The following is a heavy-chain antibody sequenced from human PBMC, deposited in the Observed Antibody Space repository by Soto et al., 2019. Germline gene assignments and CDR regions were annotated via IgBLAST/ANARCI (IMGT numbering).Heavy chain of an antibody. V-gene: IGHV3-30-3*01. CDR1: GFTFSSYA. CDR3: ARHAWFGELFRGGWFDP. J-gene: IGHJ5*02. D-gene: IGHD3-10*01. Sequence: QVQLVESGGGVVQPGRSLRLSCAASGFTFSSYAMHWVRQAPGKGLEWVAVISYDGSNKYYADSVKGRFTISRDNSKNTVYLQMNSRRAEDTAVYYCARHAWFGELFRGGWFDPWGQGTLVTVSS. CDR2: ISYDGSNK.